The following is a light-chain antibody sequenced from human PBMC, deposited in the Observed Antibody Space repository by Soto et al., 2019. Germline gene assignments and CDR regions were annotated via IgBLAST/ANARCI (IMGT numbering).Light chain of an antibody. CDR2: KAS. CDR1: QSISSW. J-gene: IGKJ1*01. CDR3: QNYNSYSEA. Sequence: DIQMTQSPSSLSTCVAYIVTITFRSSQSISSWLAWYQQKPGKAPKLLIYKASTLESGVQSNFSGSGSGTEFTLTISSLQPEDFATYYCQNYNSYSEAFGQGTKVDIK. V-gene: IGKV1-5*03.